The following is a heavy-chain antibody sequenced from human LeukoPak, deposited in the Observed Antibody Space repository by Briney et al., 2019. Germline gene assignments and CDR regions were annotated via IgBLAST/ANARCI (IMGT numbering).Heavy chain of an antibody. Sequence: SVTVSCTASGGTFSSYAISWVRQAPGQGLEWMGGIIPIFGTANYAQKFQGRVTITADESTSTAYMELSSLRSEDTAVYYCARGPQYYDFWSGSVPSYYFDYWGQGTLVTVSS. CDR3: ARGPQYYDFWSGSVPSYYFDY. CDR1: GGTFSSYA. V-gene: IGHV1-69*13. D-gene: IGHD3-3*01. J-gene: IGHJ4*02. CDR2: IIPIFGTA.